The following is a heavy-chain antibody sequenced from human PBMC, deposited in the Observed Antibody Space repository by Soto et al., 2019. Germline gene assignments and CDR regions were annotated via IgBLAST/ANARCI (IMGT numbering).Heavy chain of an antibody. CDR2: IWYDGSDK. J-gene: IGHJ5*02. Sequence: QVQLMESGGGVVQPGRSLKLSCAASGFSFSTYGMHWVRQAPGKGLEWVALIWYDGSDKDYTDSVKGRFTISRDDSRNTLYLQMNNLRVEDTAVYSCVRDKGFGEYMNNCFDPWGQGTLVTVSS. CDR1: GFSFSTYG. CDR3: VRDKGFGEYMNNCFDP. D-gene: IGHD3-10*01. V-gene: IGHV3-33*01.